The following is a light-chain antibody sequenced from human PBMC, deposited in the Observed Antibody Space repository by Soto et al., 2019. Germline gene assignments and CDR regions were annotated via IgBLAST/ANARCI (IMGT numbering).Light chain of an antibody. V-gene: IGLV2-14*01. J-gene: IGLJ1*01. CDR3: SSYTTSSTYV. CDR1: SSDVGGYNY. CDR2: DVS. Sequence: QSALTQPASVSGSPGQSITISCTGTSSDVGGYNYVSWYQQHPGKAPKLMICDVSDRPSGISNRFSGSKSGNTASLTISGLQDEDEADYYCSSYTTSSTYVFGTGTKLTVL.